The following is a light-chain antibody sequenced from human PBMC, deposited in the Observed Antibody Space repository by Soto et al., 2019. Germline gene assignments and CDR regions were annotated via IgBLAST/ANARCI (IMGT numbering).Light chain of an antibody. V-gene: IGKV1-5*01. CDR2: EAS. CDR1: PGISRW. CDR3: QQSNSKSWT. J-gene: IGKJ1*01. Sequence: DIPMTQSPSTLSASVGDRVTITCRASPGISRWLAWYQQKPGRAPKLLIYEASILESGVPSRFSGSGSGTEFTLTISSLQPSDFATYYCQQSNSKSWTFGQGTRVEIK.